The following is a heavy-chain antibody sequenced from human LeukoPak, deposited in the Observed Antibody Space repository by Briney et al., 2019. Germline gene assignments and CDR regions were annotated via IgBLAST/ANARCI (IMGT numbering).Heavy chain of an antibody. J-gene: IGHJ5*02. Sequence: GGSLRLSCAASGFTFSSYGMHWVRQAPGKGLEWVAVISYDGSNKYYADSVKSRFTISRDNSKNTLYLQMNSLRAEDTAVYYCAKAGTSARNWFDPWGQGTLVTVSS. V-gene: IGHV3-30*18. CDR3: AKAGTSARNWFDP. CDR2: ISYDGSNK. D-gene: IGHD6-19*01. CDR1: GFTFSSYG.